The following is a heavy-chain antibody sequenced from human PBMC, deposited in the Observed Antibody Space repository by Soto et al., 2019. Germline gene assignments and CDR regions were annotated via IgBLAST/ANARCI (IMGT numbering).Heavy chain of an antibody. J-gene: IGHJ6*03. V-gene: IGHV4-59*01. D-gene: IGHD3-3*01. Sequence: SETLSLTCTVSGGSISSYYWSWIRQPPGKGLEWIGYIYYSGSTNYNPSLKSRVTISVDTSKNQFSLKLSSVTAADTAVYYCAGVSLAGYDFWSGYYPPYYYYYYMDVWGQGTTVTVSS. CDR1: GGSISSYY. CDR3: AGVSLAGYDFWSGYYPPYYYYYYMDV. CDR2: IYYSGST.